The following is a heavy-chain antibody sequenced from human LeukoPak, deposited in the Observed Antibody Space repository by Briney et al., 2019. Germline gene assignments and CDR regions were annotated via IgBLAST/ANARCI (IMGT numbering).Heavy chain of an antibody. D-gene: IGHD6-13*01. Sequence: SETLSLTCTVSGGSISSYYWSWIRQPPGKGLEWIGYISYSENTNYNPSLKSRVTISVDTSKNQFSLKLISVTAADTALYYCARDQGREYSSSWYDFWGQGTLVTVSS. CDR1: GGSISSYY. CDR3: ARDQGREYSSSWYDF. CDR2: ISYSENT. V-gene: IGHV4-59*01. J-gene: IGHJ5*01.